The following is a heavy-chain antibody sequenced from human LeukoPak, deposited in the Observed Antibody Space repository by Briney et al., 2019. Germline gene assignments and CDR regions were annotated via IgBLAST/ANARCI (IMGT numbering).Heavy chain of an antibody. J-gene: IGHJ1*01. CDR3: ARDWSSGRHDEYFPH. Sequence: PGGSLRLSRAASGFTFSSYGMNWVRQAPGKGLEWVPYISGSSDIIHYTESVKGRFTISRDNAKNSVYLQMNSLRAEDTALYYCARDWSSGRHDEYFPHWGQGTLVTVSS. V-gene: IGHV3-48*01. CDR2: ISGSSDII. CDR1: GFTFSSYG. D-gene: IGHD1-26*01.